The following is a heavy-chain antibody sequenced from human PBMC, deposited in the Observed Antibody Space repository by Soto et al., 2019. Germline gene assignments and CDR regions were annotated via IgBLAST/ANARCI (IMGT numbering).Heavy chain of an antibody. CDR1: GYTFTSYY. D-gene: IGHD3-22*01. CDR3: ASWGDSSGSRGPSDY. J-gene: IGHJ4*02. V-gene: IGHV1-46*03. CDR2: INPSGGST. Sequence: QVQLVQSGAEVKKPGASVKVSCKASGYTFTSYYMHWVRQAPGQGLEWMGIINPSGGSTSYAQKLQGRVTMTRDTSTSTVYMELSSLRSEETAVYYCASWGDSSGSRGPSDYWGQGTLVTVSS.